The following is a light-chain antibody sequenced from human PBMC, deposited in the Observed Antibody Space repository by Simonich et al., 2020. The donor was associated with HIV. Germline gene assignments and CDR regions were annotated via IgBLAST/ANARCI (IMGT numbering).Light chain of an antibody. CDR3: YSTDSSGNHRV. V-gene: IGLV3-10*01. CDR2: EDS. Sequence: SYELTQPPSVSVSPGQTARITCSGDALPKKYAYWDQHKSGQAPVLVINEDSKRPSGIPERFSGSSSGTMATLTISGAQVEDEADYYCYSTDSSGNHRVFGGGTKLTAL. J-gene: IGLJ3*02. CDR1: ALPKKY.